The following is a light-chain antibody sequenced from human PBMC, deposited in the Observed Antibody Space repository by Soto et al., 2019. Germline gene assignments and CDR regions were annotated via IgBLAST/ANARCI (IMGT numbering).Light chain of an antibody. J-gene: IGKJ1*01. CDR2: AAS. CDR3: YQYDSTSSSLT. Sequence: EIVLTQSPGTLSLSPGGRATLSCRASQRVRSSYLAWYQQKPGQAPRLLIYAASSRATGIPDRFSGSGSGTNFTLTISRMVPEDFAVYFCYQYDSTSSSLTFGQGTKLEIK. CDR1: QRVRSSY. V-gene: IGKV3-20*01.